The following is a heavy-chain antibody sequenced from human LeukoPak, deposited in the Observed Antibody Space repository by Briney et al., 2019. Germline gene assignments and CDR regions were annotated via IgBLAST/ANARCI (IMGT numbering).Heavy chain of an antibody. CDR2: IYYSGST. CDR1: GASIRGSSYY. V-gene: IGHV4-39*01. D-gene: IGHD3-10*01. CDR3: ARNSSYYNTGGFDC. Sequence: SETLSLTCTVSGASIRGSSYYWAWIRQTPGKGLEWIGSIYYSGSTHYTPSLKSRLTMSVDTSKNQFSLRVSSVTAADTAVYYCARNSSYYNTGGFDCWGQGILVTVSS. J-gene: IGHJ4*02.